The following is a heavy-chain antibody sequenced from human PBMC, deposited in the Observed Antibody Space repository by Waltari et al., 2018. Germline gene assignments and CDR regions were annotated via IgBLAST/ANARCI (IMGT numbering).Heavy chain of an antibody. D-gene: IGHD3-16*01. Sequence: QLQLQESGPGLVKPSAPPSLTCTVSGGSLRRSSDYWGWVRQPPGKGLEWIGSIYYSWSTYYNPSLKSRVTISVDTSKNQFSLKLSSVTAADTAVYYCARLKMALGSLGGGMDVWGQGTTVTVSS. CDR2: IYYSWST. J-gene: IGHJ6*02. V-gene: IGHV4-39*07. CDR3: ARLKMALGSLGGGMDV. CDR1: GGSLRRSSDY.